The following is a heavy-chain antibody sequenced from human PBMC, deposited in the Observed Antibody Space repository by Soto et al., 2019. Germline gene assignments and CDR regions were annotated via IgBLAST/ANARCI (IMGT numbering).Heavy chain of an antibody. CDR2: ISSSSSYI. Sequence: EVQLVESGGGLVQPGGSPRLSCAASGFTFSSYSMNWVRQAPGKGLEWVSSISSSSSYIYYADSVKGRFTFSRDNAKNALYLQMNSLRAEDTAVYYCARSAGAVAGNWGRGTLVTVDS. V-gene: IGHV3-21*01. J-gene: IGHJ4*02. D-gene: IGHD6-19*01. CDR3: ARSAGAVAGN. CDR1: GFTFSSYS.